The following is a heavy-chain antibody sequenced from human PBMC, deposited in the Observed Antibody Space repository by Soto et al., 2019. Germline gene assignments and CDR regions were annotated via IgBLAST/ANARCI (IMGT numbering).Heavy chain of an antibody. CDR2: IYSGGDT. J-gene: IGHJ6*04. Sequence: EVQLVESGGGLVQPGGSLRLSCTASGFAVRHNYMTWVRQAPGKGLEWVSLIYSGGDTAYADSVKGRFTISRHTSQNTRYLQMNSLRAEDTAVYYCAIKTDSLPSGGDVWGKGTAVTVSS. CDR1: GFAVRHNY. V-gene: IGHV3-53*04. CDR3: AIKTDSLPSGGDV. D-gene: IGHD3-10*01.